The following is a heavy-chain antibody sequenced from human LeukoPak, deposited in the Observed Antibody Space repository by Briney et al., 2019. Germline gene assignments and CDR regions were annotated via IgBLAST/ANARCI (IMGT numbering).Heavy chain of an antibody. J-gene: IGHJ6*03. CDR3: ARVVATSGFYYYYMDV. D-gene: IGHD5-12*01. Sequence: GGSLRLSCAASGFTFSRYEMNWVRQAPGKGLEWVSYISSGGSSIFYADSVKGRFTISRDNAKNSLYLQMNSLRAEDAAVYYCARVVATSGFYYYYMDVWSKGTTVTVSS. CDR1: GFTFSRYE. CDR2: ISSGGSSI. V-gene: IGHV3-48*03.